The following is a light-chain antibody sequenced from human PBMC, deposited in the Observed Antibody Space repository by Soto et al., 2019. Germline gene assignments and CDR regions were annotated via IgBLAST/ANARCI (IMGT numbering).Light chain of an antibody. Sequence: DIQMTQSPSTLSASVGVRVTITCRASQSISSWLAWYQQKPGKAPKLLIHEASRLETGVPSRFSGSESGTEFTLTISGLHAEDSATYYCQQYTNFPLTFGGGTKVDIK. J-gene: IGKJ4*01. CDR3: QQYTNFPLT. CDR2: EAS. V-gene: IGKV1-5*01. CDR1: QSISSW.